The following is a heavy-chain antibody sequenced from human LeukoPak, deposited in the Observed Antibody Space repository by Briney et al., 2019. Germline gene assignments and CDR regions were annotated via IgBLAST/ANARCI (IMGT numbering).Heavy chain of an antibody. CDR2: IYYSGST. V-gene: IGHV4-39*07. J-gene: IGHJ4*02. CDR1: GGSISSSSYY. CDR3: ARVALRTNYYFDY. Sequence: SETLSLTCTVSGGSISSSSYYWGWIRQPPGKGLEWIGSIYYSGSTYYNPSLKSRVTISVDTSKNQFSLKLSSVTAADTAVYYCARVALRTNYYFDYWGQGTLVTVPS. D-gene: IGHD1-14*01.